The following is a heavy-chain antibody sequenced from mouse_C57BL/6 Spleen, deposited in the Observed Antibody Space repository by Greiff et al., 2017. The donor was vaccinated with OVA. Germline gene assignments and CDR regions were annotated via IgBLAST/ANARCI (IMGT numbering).Heavy chain of an antibody. J-gene: IGHJ2*01. CDR3: ARSYGSSYVLFDY. Sequence: DVMLVESGGGLVKPGGSLKLSCAASGFTFSDYGMHWVRQAPEKGLEWVAYISSGSSTIYYADTVKGRFTISRDNAKNTLFLQMTSLRSEDTAMYYCARSYGSSYVLFDYWGQGTTLTVSS. CDR1: GFTFSDYG. CDR2: ISSGSSTI. V-gene: IGHV5-17*01. D-gene: IGHD1-1*01.